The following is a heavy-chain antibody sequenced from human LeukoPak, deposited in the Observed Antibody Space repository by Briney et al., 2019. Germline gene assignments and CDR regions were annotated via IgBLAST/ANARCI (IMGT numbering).Heavy chain of an antibody. CDR3: ARHMVRGVSRGFDY. V-gene: IGHV4-34*01. D-gene: IGHD3-10*01. J-gene: IGHJ4*02. CDR2: INHSGST. CDR1: GGSFSGYY. Sequence: PSETLSLTCAVYGGSFSGYYWSWIRQPPGKGLEWIGEINHSGSTNYNPSLKSRVTISVDTSKNQFSLKLSSVTAADTAVYYCARHMVRGVSRGFDYWGQGTLVTVSS.